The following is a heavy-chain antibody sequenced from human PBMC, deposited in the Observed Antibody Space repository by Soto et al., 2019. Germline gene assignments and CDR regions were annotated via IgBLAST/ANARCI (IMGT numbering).Heavy chain of an antibody. CDR3: ARDSGKFNYLEY. CDR2: IYNSGDYSGDT. J-gene: IGHJ4*02. Sequence: QVQLQESGPGLVKPSQTLSLICSVSGDSVSNGGYYWNWIRQHPGKGLEWIAYIYNSGDYSGDTFYNPSLESRVTISADTSKNQVSLRLTSVTAADTAVYYCARDSGKFNYLEYWGQGTLVIVSS. CDR1: GDSVSNGGYY. V-gene: IGHV4-31*03.